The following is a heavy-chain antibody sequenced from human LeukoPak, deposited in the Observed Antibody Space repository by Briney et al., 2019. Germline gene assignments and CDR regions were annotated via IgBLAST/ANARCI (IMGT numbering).Heavy chain of an antibody. V-gene: IGHV1-2*02. CDR3: AREGPGIRPADYGMDV. CDR1: GYTFTGYY. Sequence: ASVTVSCTASGYTFTGYYMHWVRQAPGQGLEWMGWINPNSGGTNYAQKFQGRVTMTRDTSISTAYMELSRLRSDDTAVYYCAREGPGIRPADYGMDVWGQGTTVTVSS. D-gene: IGHD6-13*01. CDR2: INPNSGGT. J-gene: IGHJ6*02.